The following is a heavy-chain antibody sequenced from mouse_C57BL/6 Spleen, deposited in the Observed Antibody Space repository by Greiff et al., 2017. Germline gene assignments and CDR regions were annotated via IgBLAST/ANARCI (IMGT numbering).Heavy chain of an antibody. J-gene: IGHJ1*03. CDR2: IDPSGSDT. Sequence: QVQLQQPGAELVRPGSSVKLSCKASGYTFTSYWMHWVKQRPIQGLEWIGNIDPSGSDTHYNQKFKDKATLTVDKSSSTAYMQLNSLTSEDSAVYYCARTSSSLWYFDVWGTGTTVTVSS. CDR3: ARTSSSLWYFDV. CDR1: GYTFTSYW. V-gene: IGHV1-52*01. D-gene: IGHD1-1*01.